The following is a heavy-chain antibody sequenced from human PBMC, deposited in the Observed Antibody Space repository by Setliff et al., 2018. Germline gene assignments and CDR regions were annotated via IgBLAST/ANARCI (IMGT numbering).Heavy chain of an antibody. D-gene: IGHD3-3*01. J-gene: IGHJ6*03. CDR2: IYTSWST. CDR1: GDPMSSRRYY. Sequence: PSETLSLTCTVSGDPMSSRRYYWAWIRQPAGKGLEWIGQIYTSWSTNYNPSLKSRVTISLGTSNNQFSLSLSSVTAADTAVYYCARMSGFQYMDVWGKGTTVTVSS. CDR3: ARMSGFQYMDV. V-gene: IGHV4-61*09.